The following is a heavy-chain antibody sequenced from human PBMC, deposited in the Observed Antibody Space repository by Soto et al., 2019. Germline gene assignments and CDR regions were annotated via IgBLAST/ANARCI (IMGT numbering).Heavy chain of an antibody. CDR1: GGSISSSSYY. D-gene: IGHD2-2*02. Sequence: SETRSLTCTVSGGSISSSSYYWGWIRQPPGKGLEWIGSIYYSGSTYYNPSLKSRVTISVDTSKNQFSLKLSSVTAADTAVYYCARHGDIVVVPAAISSDYYYGMDVWGQGTTVT. CDR2: IYYSGST. J-gene: IGHJ6*02. CDR3: ARHGDIVVVPAAISSDYYYGMDV. V-gene: IGHV4-39*01.